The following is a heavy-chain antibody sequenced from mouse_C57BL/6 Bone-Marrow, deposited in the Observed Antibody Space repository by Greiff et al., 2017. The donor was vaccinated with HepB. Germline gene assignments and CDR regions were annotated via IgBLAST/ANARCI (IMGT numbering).Heavy chain of an antibody. CDR1: GYTFTDHI. CDR2: IYPVSGET. CDR3: GRGYYEYDGSLYDAMDY. Sequence: QVQLKESGAELASPGASVTLSCKASGYTFTDHIMNWVKKRPGQGLEWIGRIYPVSGETNYNQKFMGKATFSVDRSSSTVYMVLNSLTSEDPAVYYCGRGYYEYDGSLYDAMDYWGQGTAVTVSS. V-gene: IGHV1-11*01. D-gene: IGHD2-4*01. J-gene: IGHJ4*01.